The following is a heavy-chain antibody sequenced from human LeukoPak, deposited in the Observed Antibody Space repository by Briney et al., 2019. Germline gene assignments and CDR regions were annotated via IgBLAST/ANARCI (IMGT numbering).Heavy chain of an antibody. Sequence: EWIWYVYYSGSTNYTPSLKSRVTISVDTSKNQFSLKLSSVTAADTAVYYCARASGSYYFDYWGQGTLVTVSS. J-gene: IGHJ4*02. D-gene: IGHD1-26*01. V-gene: IGHV4-59*01. CDR2: VYYSGST. CDR3: ARASGSYYFDY.